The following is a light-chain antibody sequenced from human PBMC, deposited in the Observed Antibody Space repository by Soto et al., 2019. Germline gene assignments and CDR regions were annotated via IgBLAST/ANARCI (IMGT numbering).Light chain of an antibody. CDR2: ATS. CDR1: RGIGNN. CDR3: LQHNVYPHT. J-gene: IGKJ2*01. V-gene: IGKV1-17*01. Sequence: EIQMTQSPSSLSASVGDRVTITCRASRGIGNNLDWYQQNPGVAPKRLIYATSTLESGVPSRFSGSGSGTEFTLTISSLQPEDFATYYCLQHNVYPHTFGQGTKLEIK.